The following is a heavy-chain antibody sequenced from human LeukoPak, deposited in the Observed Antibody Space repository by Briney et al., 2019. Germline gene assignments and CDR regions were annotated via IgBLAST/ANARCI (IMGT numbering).Heavy chain of an antibody. J-gene: IGHJ4*02. CDR3: AKEVIVVVPAAKFLRGNYFDY. Sequence: GGSLRLSCAASGFTFSSYAMSWVRQAPGKGLEWVSAISGSGGSTYYADSVKGRFTISRDNSKNALYLQMNSLRAEDTAVYYCAKEVIVVVPAAKFLRGNYFDYWGQGTLVTVSS. D-gene: IGHD2-2*01. CDR1: GFTFSSYA. V-gene: IGHV3-23*01. CDR2: ISGSGGST.